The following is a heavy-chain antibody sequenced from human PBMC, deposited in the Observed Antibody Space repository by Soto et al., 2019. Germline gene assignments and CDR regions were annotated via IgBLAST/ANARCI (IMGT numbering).Heavy chain of an antibody. Sequence: QAQLRESGPGLVKPSETLSLTCTVFSDSIDSSDWWNWVRQSPGRGLEWIGEISHGGNTNYNPSLMSRVTISVDMSKNQFSLNVNSVTAGDTAIYYCARDTKTASGQWYFDLWGRGTLVTVSS. CDR3: ARDTKTASGQWYFDL. V-gene: IGHV4-4*02. D-gene: IGHD6-19*01. J-gene: IGHJ2*01. CDR1: SDSIDSSDW. CDR2: ISHGGNT.